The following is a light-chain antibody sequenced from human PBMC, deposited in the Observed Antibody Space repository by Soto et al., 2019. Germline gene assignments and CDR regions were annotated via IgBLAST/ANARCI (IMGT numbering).Light chain of an antibody. CDR2: EVT. CDR3: QAYDYSLTASV. J-gene: IGLJ3*02. V-gene: IGLV2-14*01. CDR1: SNDVGFYSY. Sequence: QSALTQPASVSGSPGQSITIFCTGTSNDVGFYSYVSWYQQHPGKAPKLIIYEVTNRPSGVSDHFSGSKSDNTASLTISGLQAEDEADYYCQAYDYSLTASVFGGGTKLTVL.